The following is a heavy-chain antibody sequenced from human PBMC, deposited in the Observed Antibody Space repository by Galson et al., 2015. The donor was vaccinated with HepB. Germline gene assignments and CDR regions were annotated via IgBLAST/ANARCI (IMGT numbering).Heavy chain of an antibody. CDR2: ISGSGDSI. CDR1: GFSFSNSE. CDR3: ARAQRHYSDSSGYFYFDS. V-gene: IGHV3-48*03. Sequence: SLRLSCAASGFSFSNSEMNWVRQAPGKGLEWVSYISGSGDSIFYADSVKGRFSISRDNAKNSLSQQMNSLRDEDTAVYYCARAQRHYSDSSGYFYFDSWGQGTLVTVSS. D-gene: IGHD3-22*01. J-gene: IGHJ4*02.